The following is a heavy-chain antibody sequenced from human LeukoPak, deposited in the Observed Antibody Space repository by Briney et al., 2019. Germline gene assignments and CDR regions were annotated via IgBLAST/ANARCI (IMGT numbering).Heavy chain of an antibody. CDR2: ISSTGRTI. CDR3: AKRHGLIDTRHFDY. J-gene: IGHJ4*02. D-gene: IGHD2/OR15-2a*01. CDR1: GLTFTNYG. V-gene: IGHV3-23*01. Sequence: GGSLRLSCAAFGLTFTNYGISWVRQAPGKGLEWVSAISSTGRTIYYAESVKGRFTISRDDSKNTVYLQMNSLRAEDTAVYYCAKRHGLIDTRHFDYWGQGTLVTVSS.